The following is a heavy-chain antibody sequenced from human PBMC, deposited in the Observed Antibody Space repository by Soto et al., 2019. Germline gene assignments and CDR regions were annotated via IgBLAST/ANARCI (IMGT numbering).Heavy chain of an antibody. Sequence: QGQLVQSASELKEPGASLRVACKASGYTFTASGISWVRQTPGQGLEWMGWINTSNGYTTSAQKFHDRITMTADTSTDTAYMELSGLTYGDTGVYFCARDGRYRYGSYSHYGMDVWGQGTTVIVSS. D-gene: IGHD3-16*02. V-gene: IGHV1-18*01. CDR2: INTSNGYT. CDR1: GYTFTASG. J-gene: IGHJ6*02. CDR3: ARDGRYRYGSYSHYGMDV.